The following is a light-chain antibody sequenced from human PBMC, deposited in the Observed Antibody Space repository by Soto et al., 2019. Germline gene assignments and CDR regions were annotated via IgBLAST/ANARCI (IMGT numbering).Light chain of an antibody. J-gene: IGLJ2*01. CDR2: DNS. CDR3: HSYDVSLRGPA. CDR1: RSNIGAGYD. Sequence: QSVLTQPPSLSGAPGQRVTISCTGTRSNIGAGYDVHWYQHLPGTAPKVLIFDNSNRPSGVPDRFSGSKSGTSASLAITGLQAEDEAVYYCHSYDVSLRGPAFGGGTKVTVL. V-gene: IGLV1-40*01.